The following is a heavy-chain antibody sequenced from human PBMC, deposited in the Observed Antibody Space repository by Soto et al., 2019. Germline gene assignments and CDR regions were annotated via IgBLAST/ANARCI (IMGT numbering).Heavy chain of an antibody. V-gene: IGHV3-11*06. CDR3: ARAPSYSSGWYFDY. CDR2: ISSSSSYT. CDR1: GFTFSDYY. J-gene: IGHJ4*02. D-gene: IGHD6-19*01. Sequence: QVQLVESGGGLVKPGGSLRLSCAASGFTFSDYYMSWIRQAPGKGLEWVSYISSSSSYTNYADSVKGRFTISRDNAKNSLYLQTNSLRAEDTAVYYCARAPSYSSGWYFDYWGQGTLVTVSS.